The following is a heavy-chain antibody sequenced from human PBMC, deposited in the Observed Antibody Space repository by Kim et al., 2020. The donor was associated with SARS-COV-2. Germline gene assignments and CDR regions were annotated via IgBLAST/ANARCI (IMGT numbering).Heavy chain of an antibody. Sequence: GGSLRLSCAASGFTFSRYEMNWVRQAPGKGLERVAYISSSGSGRNYAASVKGRFTISRDNAKKSLYLQINSLRSEDTADYYCARGSEVHFNYCGQGTLVT. V-gene: IGHV3-48*03. CDR2: ISSSGSGR. CDR1: GFTFSRYE. J-gene: IGHJ4*02. CDR3: ARGSEVHFNY.